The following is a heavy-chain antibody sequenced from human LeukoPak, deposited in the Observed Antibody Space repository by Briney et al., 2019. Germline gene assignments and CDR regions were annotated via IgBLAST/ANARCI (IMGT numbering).Heavy chain of an antibody. CDR1: GGSVSSGSYY. J-gene: IGHJ4*02. CDR3: ARESTKGFWSGYHRLADY. CDR2: IYYSGST. V-gene: IGHV4-61*01. D-gene: IGHD3-3*01. Sequence: SETLSLTCTVSGGSVSSGSYYWSWIRQPPGKGLEWIGYIYYSGSTNYNPSLKSRVTISVDTSKNQFSLKLSSVTAADTAVYYCARESTKGFWSGYHRLADYWGQGTLVTVSS.